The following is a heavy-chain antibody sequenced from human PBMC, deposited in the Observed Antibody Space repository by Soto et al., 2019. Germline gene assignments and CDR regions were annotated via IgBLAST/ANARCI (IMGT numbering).Heavy chain of an antibody. CDR3: ARGRGTIVGATTYWFDL. J-gene: IGHJ5*02. V-gene: IGHV1-46*01. Sequence: QVQLVQSGAEVKMPGASVKVSCKASGYSFTTYYMHWVRQAPGQGLEWMAIINPSGGSTIYAQRFQGRVTMTRDTSTSAVYMELSSLRSEDTAVYYCARGRGTIVGATTYWFDLWGQGTLVTVSS. D-gene: IGHD1-26*01. CDR2: INPSGGST. CDR1: GYSFTTYY.